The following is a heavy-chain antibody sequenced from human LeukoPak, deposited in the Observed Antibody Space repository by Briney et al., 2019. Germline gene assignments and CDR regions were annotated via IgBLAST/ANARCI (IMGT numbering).Heavy chain of an antibody. Sequence: SETLSLTCTVSGGSISSYYWSWIRQPPGKGLEWIGYIYYSGSTNYNPSLKSRVTISVDTSKNQLSLKLISVTAADTAVYFCARGPYSYDSSGAFDIWGQGTMVTVSS. V-gene: IGHV4-59*08. J-gene: IGHJ3*02. D-gene: IGHD3-22*01. CDR1: GGSISSYY. CDR3: ARGPYSYDSSGAFDI. CDR2: IYYSGST.